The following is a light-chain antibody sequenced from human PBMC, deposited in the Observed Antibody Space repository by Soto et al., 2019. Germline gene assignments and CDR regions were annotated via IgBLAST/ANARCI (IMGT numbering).Light chain of an antibody. V-gene: IGLV2-14*01. CDR3: CSYTGSLTLL. J-gene: IGLJ2*01. CDR1: SSDVGGYDY. Sequence: QSVLTQPASVSGSPGQSITISCTGSSSDVGGYDYVSWYRQHPGKAPQLMIYEVSNRPSGVSNRFSGSKSGNTASLTISGLQAEDEADYYCCSYTGSLTLLFGGGPTLTVL. CDR2: EVS.